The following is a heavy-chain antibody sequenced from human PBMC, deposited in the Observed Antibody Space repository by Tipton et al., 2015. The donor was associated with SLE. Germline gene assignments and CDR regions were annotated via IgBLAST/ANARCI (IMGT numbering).Heavy chain of an antibody. Sequence: SLRLSCSASGFTFSSYAMHWVRQAPGKGLEYVSAISSNGGSTYYADSVKGRFTISRDNSKNTLYLQMSSLRAEDTAVYYCVKSRYFDRGWFDPWGQGTLVTVSS. V-gene: IGHV3-64D*06. CDR1: GFTFSSYA. J-gene: IGHJ5*02. D-gene: IGHD3-9*01. CDR2: ISSNGGST. CDR3: VKSRYFDRGWFDP.